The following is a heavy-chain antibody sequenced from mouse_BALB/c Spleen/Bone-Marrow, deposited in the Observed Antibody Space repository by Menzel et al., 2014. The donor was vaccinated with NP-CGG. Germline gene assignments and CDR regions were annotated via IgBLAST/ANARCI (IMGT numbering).Heavy chain of an antibody. J-gene: IGHJ4*01. CDR2: ISSGSSTI. Sequence: EVKLVESGGGLVQPGGSRKLSCAASGITFRXFGMHWVRQAPEKGLEWVAYISSGSSTIYYADTLKGRFTISRDNPKNTLFLQMTSLRSEDTAMYYCARIGRARGYAMDYWGQGTSVTVSS. CDR3: ARIGRARGYAMDY. D-gene: IGHD3-3*01. V-gene: IGHV5-17*02. CDR1: GITFRXFG.